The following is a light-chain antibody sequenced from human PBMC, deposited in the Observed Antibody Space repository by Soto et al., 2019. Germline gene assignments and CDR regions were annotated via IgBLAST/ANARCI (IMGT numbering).Light chain of an antibody. CDR3: QQYGSSPVT. V-gene: IGKV3-20*01. CDR1: QSVRSSY. J-gene: IGKJ5*01. CDR2: GAS. Sequence: EIVLTQSPGTLSLSPGERATLSCRASQSVRSSYLAWYQQKPGQAPRLLIYGASFRATGIPDRFSGSGSGTDFTLTISRLEPEDFAVYYCQQYGSSPVTFGQGTRLEI.